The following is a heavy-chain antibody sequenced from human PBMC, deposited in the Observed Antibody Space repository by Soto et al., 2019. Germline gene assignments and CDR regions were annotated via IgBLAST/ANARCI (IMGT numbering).Heavy chain of an antibody. CDR1: GGSISSSSYY. CDR2: IYCSGST. D-gene: IGHD6-19*01. Sequence: QLQLQESGPGLVKPSETLSLTCTVSGGSISSSSYYWGWIRQPPGKGLEWIGSIYCSGSTYYNPSLKSRVTISVDTSKNQFSLKLSSVTAADTAVYYCARFLRGYSSGPDYWGQGTLVTVSS. J-gene: IGHJ4*02. CDR3: ARFLRGYSSGPDY. V-gene: IGHV4-39*01.